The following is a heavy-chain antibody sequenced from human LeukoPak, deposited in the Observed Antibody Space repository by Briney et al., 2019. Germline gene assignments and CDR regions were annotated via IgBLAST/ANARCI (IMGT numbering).Heavy chain of an antibody. CDR2: IRGTPYGGTT. CDR1: GFTFSDYA. V-gene: IGHV3-49*03. Sequence: PGGSLRLSCAASGFTFSDYAMSWFRQAPGKGLEWVALIRGTPYGGTTEYAASAKGRFTITRDDSKSIAYLQMNSLKTEDTAVYYCTRAGKPPYFDYWGQGTLVIVSS. J-gene: IGHJ4*02. CDR3: TRAGKPPYFDY.